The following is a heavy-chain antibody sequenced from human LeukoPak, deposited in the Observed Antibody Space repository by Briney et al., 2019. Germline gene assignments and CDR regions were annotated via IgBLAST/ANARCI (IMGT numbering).Heavy chain of an antibody. CDR1: GGTFGNFA. J-gene: IGHJ2*01. CDR3: ARGNGDYGGRLGGYFDL. V-gene: IGHV1-69*04. D-gene: IGHD4-17*01. CDR2: ITPSLNIA. Sequence: SVKVSCKASGGTFGNFAISWVRQAPGQGLEWMGRITPSLNIADYTQRFQDRVTITADTSTSTVYMELSGLRSEDTAVYYCARGNGDYGGRLGGYFDLWGRGTLVTVSS.